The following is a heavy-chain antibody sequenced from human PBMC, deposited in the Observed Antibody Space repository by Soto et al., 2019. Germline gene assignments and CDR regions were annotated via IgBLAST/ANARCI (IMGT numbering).Heavy chain of an antibody. CDR2: IYSGGST. V-gene: IGHV3-53*04. CDR1: GFTVSSNY. Sequence: GGSLRLSCAASGFTVSSNYMSWVRQAPGKGLEWVSVIYSGGSTYYADSVKGRFTISRHNSKNTLYLQMNSLRAEDTAVYYCASNIAAAVGYMDVWGKGTTVTVSS. J-gene: IGHJ6*03. D-gene: IGHD6-13*01. CDR3: ASNIAAAVGYMDV.